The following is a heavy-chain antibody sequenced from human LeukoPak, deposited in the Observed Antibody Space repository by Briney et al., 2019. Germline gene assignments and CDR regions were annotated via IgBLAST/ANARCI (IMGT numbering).Heavy chain of an antibody. CDR2: INPSGGTT. CDR3: ARALIYSGYTYHFDY. V-gene: IGHV1-46*01. J-gene: IGHJ4*02. Sequence: ASVKVSCKASGYTFTNYYIHWVRQAPGQGLEWMGIINPSGGTTSYAQKFQGRLTMTRDASTSTVYMELSSLRSEDTAVYYCARALIYSGYTYHFDYWGQGTLVTVFS. D-gene: IGHD5-12*01. CDR1: GYTFTNYY.